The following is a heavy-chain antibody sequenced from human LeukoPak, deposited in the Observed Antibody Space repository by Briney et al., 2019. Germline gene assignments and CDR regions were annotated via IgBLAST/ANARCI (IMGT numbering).Heavy chain of an antibody. CDR1: RYTFTSDS. D-gene: IGHD3-22*01. J-gene: IGHJ3*02. Sequence: ASVKLSCKASRYTFTSDSMHWVRPAPGQGLEWVGIINTSGGSTSYANKIQGRVTMTRDTSTSTSYMELSSLRSEDEAVYYCARDPPYYDSSGYPLNADAFDIWGQGTMVTVSS. CDR3: ARDPPYYDSSGYPLNADAFDI. CDR2: INTSGGST. V-gene: IGHV1-46*01.